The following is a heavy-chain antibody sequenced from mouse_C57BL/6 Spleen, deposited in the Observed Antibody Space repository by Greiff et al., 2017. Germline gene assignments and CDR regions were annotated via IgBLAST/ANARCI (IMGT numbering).Heavy chain of an antibody. D-gene: IGHD1-1*01. CDR2: IYPGSGST. Sequence: QVQLQQPGAELVKPGASVKMSCKASGYTFTSYWITWVKQRPGQGLEWIGDIYPGSGSTNYNEKFKGKATLTVDQSSSTAYMQLNSLTSEDSAVYYCARGITTVVAYYYAMDYWGQGTSVTVSS. V-gene: IGHV1-55*01. CDR1: GYTFTSYW. J-gene: IGHJ4*01. CDR3: ARGITTVVAYYYAMDY.